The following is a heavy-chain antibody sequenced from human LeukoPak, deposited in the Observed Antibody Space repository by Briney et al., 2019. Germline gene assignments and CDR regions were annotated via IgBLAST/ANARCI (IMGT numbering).Heavy chain of an antibody. CDR1: GGSISGYY. Sequence: SETLSLTCTVSGGSISGYYWSWIRQPPGKGLEWIGYIYYSGSTNYNPSLKSRVTISVDTSKNQFSLKLSSVTAADTAVYYCARXPSTXXRIFDYWGQGTLVTVSS. CDR2: IYYSGST. CDR3: ARXPSTXXRIFDY. V-gene: IGHV4-59*08. J-gene: IGHJ4*02. D-gene: IGHD1-1*01.